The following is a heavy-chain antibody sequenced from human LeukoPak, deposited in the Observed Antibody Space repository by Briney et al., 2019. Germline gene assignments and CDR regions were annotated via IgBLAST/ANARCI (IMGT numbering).Heavy chain of an antibody. CDR2: INSDGRSI. D-gene: IGHD3-10*01. CDR1: GFTFSNYW. CDR3: ARGVFYFDC. Sequence: GGSLRLSCAASGFTFSNYWMHWVRQAPGKGLVRVSRINSDGRSIIYADSVKGRFTISRDNAKNTLDLQMNSLRAEDTAVYYCARGVFYFDCWGQGTLVSVSS. J-gene: IGHJ4*02. V-gene: IGHV3-74*01.